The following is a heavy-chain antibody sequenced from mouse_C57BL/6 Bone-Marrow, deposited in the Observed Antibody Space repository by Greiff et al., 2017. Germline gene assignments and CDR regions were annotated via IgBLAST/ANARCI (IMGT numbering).Heavy chain of an antibody. V-gene: IGHV1-62-2*01. CDR3: ARPTKTYYGIYPALCAY. J-gene: IGHJ3*01. Sequence: VKVVESGTELLKPGASVKLSCKASGYTFTEYTIHWVKQRSGQGLAWIGWFYPGSGSLTYNEKFQDKATLTADKSSSPLSMEPSILTSDASAVFFCARPTKTYYGIYPALCAYWGQGTLVTVSA. D-gene: IGHD2-10*01. CDR1: GYTFTEYT. CDR2: FYPGSGSL.